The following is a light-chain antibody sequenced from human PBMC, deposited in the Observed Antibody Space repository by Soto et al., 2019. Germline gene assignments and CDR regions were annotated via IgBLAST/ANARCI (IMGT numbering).Light chain of an antibody. J-gene: IGLJ1*01. V-gene: IGLV2-8*01. CDR3: SSYAGRNSYV. CDR2: EVS. CDR1: SSDVGSYNY. Sequence: QSALTQPPSASGSPGQSVTLSCTGTSSDVGSYNYVSWYQQHPGKAPKLMIYEVSKRPSGVPDRFSGSKSGNTASLTVSGLQAEDEADYYCSSYAGRNSYVFGTGTKVTVL.